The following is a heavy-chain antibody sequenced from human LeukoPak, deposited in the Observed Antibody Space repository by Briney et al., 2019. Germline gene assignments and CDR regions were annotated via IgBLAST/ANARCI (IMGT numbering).Heavy chain of an antibody. CDR2: INPNSGGT. D-gene: IGHD2-2*01. J-gene: IGHJ4*02. Sequence: ASVRVSCKASGYTFTGYYMHWVRQAPGQGLEWMGWINPNSGGTNYAQKFQGRVTMTRDTSISTAYMELSRLRSDDTAVYYCARDGGVVVVPAALDYWGQGTLVTVSS. CDR3: ARDGGVVVVPAALDY. V-gene: IGHV1-2*02. CDR1: GYTFTGYY.